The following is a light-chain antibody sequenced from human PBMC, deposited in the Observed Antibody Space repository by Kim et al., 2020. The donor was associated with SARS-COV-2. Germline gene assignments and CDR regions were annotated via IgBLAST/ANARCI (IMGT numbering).Light chain of an antibody. CDR1: SSITVATYR. CDR2: YKSYSDK. CDR3: MIWHSSAYV. V-gene: IGLV5-45*01. Sequence: LTSTLRSSITVATYRIYWYKQKPESPPQYLLRYKSYSDKQQGSGAPSRYSGSKDASANAGILLISGLQSEDDADYYCMIWHSSAYVFGTGTKVTDL. J-gene: IGLJ1*01.